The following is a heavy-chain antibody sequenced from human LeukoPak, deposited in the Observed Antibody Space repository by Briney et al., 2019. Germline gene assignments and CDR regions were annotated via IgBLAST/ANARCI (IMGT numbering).Heavy chain of an antibody. J-gene: IGHJ3*02. V-gene: IGHV5-51*01. D-gene: IGHD2-2*01. CDR1: GSSFTSYW. Sequence: GESLKISCKGSGSSFTSYWIGWVRKLPGKGLEWMGIIYPGDSDTRYSPSFQGQVTISADKSISTAYLQWSSLKASDTAMYYCASGGIVVVPAAMVREHDAFDIWGQGTTVTVSS. CDR2: IYPGDSDT. CDR3: ASGGIVVVPAAMVREHDAFDI.